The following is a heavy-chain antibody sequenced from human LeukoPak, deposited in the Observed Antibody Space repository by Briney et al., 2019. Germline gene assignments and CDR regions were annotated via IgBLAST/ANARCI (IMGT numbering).Heavy chain of an antibody. CDR1: GFTFSSYA. Sequence: GGSLRLSCAASGFTFSSYAMHWVRQAPGKGLEWVAVISNDGSNKYYADSVKGRFSISRDNSKNTLYLQMNSLRPEDTAVYYCAKVHLYSFTPPFDYWGQGTLVTVSS. J-gene: IGHJ4*02. D-gene: IGHD2-21*01. CDR2: ISNDGSNK. V-gene: IGHV3-30*18. CDR3: AKVHLYSFTPPFDY.